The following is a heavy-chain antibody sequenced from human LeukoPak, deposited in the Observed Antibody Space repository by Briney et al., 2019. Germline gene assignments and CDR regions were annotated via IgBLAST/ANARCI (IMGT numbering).Heavy chain of an antibody. CDR1: GFTLRNYW. CDR3: ARYSSSSGGAAYYLDY. J-gene: IGHJ4*01. D-gene: IGHD6-6*01. CDR2: ISGDGSVT. Sequence: PGGSLRLSRTASGFTLRNYWMYWVRQVPGKRLVWVSRISGDGSVTNYADSVQGRFTISRDNAKNILYLQINSLRSEDTAVYYCARYSSSSGGAAYYLDYWGHGTLVTVSS. V-gene: IGHV3-74*01.